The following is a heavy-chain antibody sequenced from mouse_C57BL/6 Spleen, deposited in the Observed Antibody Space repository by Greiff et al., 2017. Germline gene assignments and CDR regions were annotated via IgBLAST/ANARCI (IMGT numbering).Heavy chain of an antibody. Sequence: QVQLQQSGAELVRPGPSVKVSCKASGYAFTNYLIEWVKQRPGQGLEWIGVINPGSGGTNYNEKFKGKATLTADKSSSTAYMQLSSLTSEDSAVYFCARWGYGSTLYYFDYWGQGTTLTVSS. CDR1: GYAFTNYL. CDR3: ARWGYGSTLYYFDY. D-gene: IGHD1-1*01. V-gene: IGHV1-54*01. J-gene: IGHJ2*01. CDR2: INPGSGGT.